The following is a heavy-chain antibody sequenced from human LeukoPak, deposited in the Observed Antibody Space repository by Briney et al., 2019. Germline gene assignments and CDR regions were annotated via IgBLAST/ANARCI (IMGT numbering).Heavy chain of an antibody. CDR2: ISGSGGST. CDR1: GFTFSSYA. J-gene: IGHJ5*02. Sequence: GGSLRLSCAASGFTFSSYAMSWVRQAPGKGLEGVSAISGSGGSTSYADSVKGRFTISRDNSKNTLYLQMNSLRAEDTAVYYCAKSPTYYDFWSGHGGPNWFDPWGQGTLVTVSS. D-gene: IGHD3-3*01. CDR3: AKSPTYYDFWSGHGGPNWFDP. V-gene: IGHV3-23*01.